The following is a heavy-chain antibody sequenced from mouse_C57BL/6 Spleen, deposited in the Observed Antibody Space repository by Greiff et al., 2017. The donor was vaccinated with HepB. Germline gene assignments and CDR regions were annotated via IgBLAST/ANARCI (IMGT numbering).Heavy chain of an antibody. CDR3: ARSGSSYLYWYFDV. Sequence: QVQLQQSGAELARPGASVKLSCKASGYTFTSYGISWVKQRTGQGLEWIGEIYPRSGNTYYNEKFKGKATLTADKSSSTACMELRSLTSEDSAVYFCARSGSSYLYWYFDVWGTGTTVTVSS. CDR1: GYTFTSYG. D-gene: IGHD1-1*01. CDR2: IYPRSGNT. J-gene: IGHJ1*03. V-gene: IGHV1-81*01.